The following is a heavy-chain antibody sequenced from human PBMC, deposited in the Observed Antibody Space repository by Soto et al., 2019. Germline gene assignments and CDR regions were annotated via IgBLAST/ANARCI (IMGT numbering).Heavy chain of an antibody. CDR1: RFTFSDYY. D-gene: IGHD3-3*01. J-gene: IGHJ5*02. Sequence: GGSLRLSCAASRFTFSDYYMTWIRQAPGKGLEWVSYISSNGKYRGYADSVKGRFTISRDNAENSLYLQMDSLRAEDTAVYYCAKDPRITIFGVVISTPNWFDPWGQGTLVTVSS. V-gene: IGHV3-11*06. CDR3: AKDPRITIFGVVISTPNWFDP. CDR2: ISSNGKYR.